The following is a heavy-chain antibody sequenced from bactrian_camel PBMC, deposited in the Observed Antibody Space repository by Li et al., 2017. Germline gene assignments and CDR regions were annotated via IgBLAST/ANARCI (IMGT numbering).Heavy chain of an antibody. CDR3: AAGYAGCARWPSVAR. J-gene: IGHJ4*01. CDR2: INTGGGTA. D-gene: IGHD3*01. V-gene: IGHV3S1*01. Sequence: HVQLVESGGGLVQPGGSLRLSCAASGFTFSNYWMTWVRQSPGKGLEWVSYINTGGGTADYVDSIKGRFSISLDNVSRTTWLQMNSLKEEDTAMYYCAAGYAGCARWPSVARWGRGTQVTVS. CDR1: GFTFSNYW.